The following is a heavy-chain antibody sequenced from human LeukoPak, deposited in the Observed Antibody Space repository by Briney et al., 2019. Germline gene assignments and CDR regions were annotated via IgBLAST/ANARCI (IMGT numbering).Heavy chain of an antibody. J-gene: IGHJ4*02. Sequence: GGSLRLSCAASGFTFSSYAMSWVPQAPGKGLEWVSAISGSGGSTYYADSVKGRFTISRDNSKNTLYLQMNSLRAEDTAVYYCAKSKGGIVLMVYAVFDYWGQGTLVTVSS. CDR3: AKSKGGIVLMVYAVFDY. CDR2: ISGSGGST. D-gene: IGHD2-8*01. V-gene: IGHV3-23*01. CDR1: GFTFSSYA.